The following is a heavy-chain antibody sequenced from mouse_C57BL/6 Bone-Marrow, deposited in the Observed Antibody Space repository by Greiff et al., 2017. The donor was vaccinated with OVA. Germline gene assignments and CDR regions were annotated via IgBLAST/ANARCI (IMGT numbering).Heavy chain of an antibody. Sequence: QVQLKQSGAELVRPGASVTLSCKASGYTFTDYEMHWVKQTPVHGLEWIGAIDPETGGTAYNQKFKGKAILTADKSSSTAYMELRRLTSVDSAVYYCTRGYSNYYARDYWGQGPSVTVSS. D-gene: IGHD2-5*01. CDR3: TRGYSNYYARDY. J-gene: IGHJ4*01. CDR2: IDPETGGT. V-gene: IGHV1-15*01. CDR1: GYTFTDYE.